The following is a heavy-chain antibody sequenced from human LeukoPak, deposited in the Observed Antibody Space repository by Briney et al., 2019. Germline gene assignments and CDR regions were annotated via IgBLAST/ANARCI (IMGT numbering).Heavy chain of an antibody. V-gene: IGHV3-30*04. J-gene: IGHJ4*02. CDR1: GFTFSSYA. Sequence: PGRSLRLSCAASGFTFSSYAMHWVRQAPGKGLEWVAVISYDGSNKYYADSVKGRFTISRDNSKNTLYLQMNSLRAEDTAVYYCASTTDVYYFDYRGQGTLVTVSS. D-gene: IGHD1-1*01. CDR3: ASTTDVYYFDY. CDR2: ISYDGSNK.